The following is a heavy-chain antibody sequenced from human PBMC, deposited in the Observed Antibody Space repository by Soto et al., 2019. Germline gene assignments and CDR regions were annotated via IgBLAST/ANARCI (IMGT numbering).Heavy chain of an antibody. CDR2: INSDGSST. CDR1: GFTFSSYW. D-gene: IGHD2-15*01. V-gene: IGHV3-74*01. J-gene: IGHJ4*02. Sequence: EVQLVESGGGLVQPGESLRLSCAASGFTFSSYWMHWVRQAPGKGLVWVSRINSDGSSTSYAGSVKGRFTISRDNAKNTLYLQMNSLRADDTAVYYCVRTSLVVAAATREXXWGQGTLVTVSS. CDR3: VRTSLVVAAATREXX.